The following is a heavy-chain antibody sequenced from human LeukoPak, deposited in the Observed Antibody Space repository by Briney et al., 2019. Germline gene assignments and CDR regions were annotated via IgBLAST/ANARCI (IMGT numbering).Heavy chain of an antibody. CDR3: ANIPNSFGPDY. Sequence: GRSLRLSCAASGFTFSSYGMHWVRQAPGRGLEWVAFVQKDENYKIYVDSVKGRFTISRDNSKNTLYLQMNSLRVEDTAVYYCANIPNSFGPDYWGQGSLVTVSS. J-gene: IGHJ4*02. CDR2: VQKDENYK. D-gene: IGHD3-16*01. CDR1: GFTFSSYG. V-gene: IGHV3-30*02.